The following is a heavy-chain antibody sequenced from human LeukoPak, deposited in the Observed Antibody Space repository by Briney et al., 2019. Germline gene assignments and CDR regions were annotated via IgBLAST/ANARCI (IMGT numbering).Heavy chain of an antibody. CDR1: GYTFTSYD. J-gene: IGHJ6*03. D-gene: IGHD3-3*01. Sequence: ASVKVSCKASGYTFTSYDINWVRQATGQGLEWMGWMNPNSGNTGYAQKFQGRVTITRNTSISTAYMELSSLRSEDTAVYYCARVPYYDFWSGSSYYMDVWGEGTTVTVSS. V-gene: IGHV1-8*03. CDR2: MNPNSGNT. CDR3: ARVPYYDFWSGSSYYMDV.